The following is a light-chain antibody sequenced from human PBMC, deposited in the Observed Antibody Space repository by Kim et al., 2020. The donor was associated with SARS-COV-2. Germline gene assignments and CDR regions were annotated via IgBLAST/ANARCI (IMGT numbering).Light chain of an antibody. V-gene: IGLV3-1*01. CDR1: KLGDKY. CDR2: QDS. J-gene: IGLJ2*01. Sequence: SVSPGPTARITCSGEKLGDKYACWYQQKPGQSPVLVIYQDSKRPSGIPERFSGSNSGNTATLTISGTQAMDEADYYCQAWDSSTVVFGGGTQLTVL. CDR3: QAWDSSTVV.